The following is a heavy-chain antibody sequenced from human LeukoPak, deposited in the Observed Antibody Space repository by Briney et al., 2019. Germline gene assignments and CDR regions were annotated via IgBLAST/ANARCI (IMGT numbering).Heavy chain of an antibody. J-gene: IGHJ4*02. Sequence: GASVKVSCKASGGTFSSYAISWVRQAPGQGLEWMGGIIPIFGAANYAQKFQGRVTITADESTSTAYMELSSLRSEDTAVYYCARVLDGDYVGFDYWGQGTLVTVSS. D-gene: IGHD4-17*01. V-gene: IGHV1-69*13. CDR1: GGTFSSYA. CDR3: ARVLDGDYVGFDY. CDR2: IIPIFGAA.